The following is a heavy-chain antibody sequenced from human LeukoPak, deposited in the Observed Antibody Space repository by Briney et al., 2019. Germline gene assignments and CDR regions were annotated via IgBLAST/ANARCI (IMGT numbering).Heavy chain of an antibody. J-gene: IGHJ3*02. CDR3: ARSNYVWGSYRPRQSDAFDI. Sequence: SSETLSLTSAVYVGSFSGYYWSWIRQPPGKGLEWIGEINHSGSTNYNPSLKSRVTMSVDTSKNPFSLTLSSVTAADTAVYYCARSNYVWGSYRPRQSDAFDIWGQGTMVTVSS. CDR1: VGSFSGYY. CDR2: INHSGST. V-gene: IGHV4-34*01. D-gene: IGHD3-16*02.